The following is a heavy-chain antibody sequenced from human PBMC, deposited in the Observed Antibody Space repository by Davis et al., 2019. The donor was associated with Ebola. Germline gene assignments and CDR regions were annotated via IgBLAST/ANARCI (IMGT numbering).Heavy chain of an antibody. Sequence: GESLKISCAASGFTVSSNYMSWVRQAPGKGLEWVSVIYSGGSTYYADSVKGRFTISRHNSKNTLYLQMNSLRAEDTAVYYCARERGSSSRYGGGPPGGWFDPWGQGTLVTVSS. CDR1: GFTVSSNY. J-gene: IGHJ5*02. CDR3: ARERGSSSRYGGGPPGGWFDP. V-gene: IGHV3-53*01. D-gene: IGHD6-13*01. CDR2: IYSGGST.